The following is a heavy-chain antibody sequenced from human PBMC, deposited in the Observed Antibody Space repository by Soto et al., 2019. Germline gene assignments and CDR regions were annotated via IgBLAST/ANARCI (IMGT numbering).Heavy chain of an antibody. CDR2: INPSGGST. CDR3: ARPNRVIVAQNDAFDI. D-gene: IGHD3-22*01. Sequence: GASVKVSCKASGYTFTSYYMHWVRQAPGQGLEWMGIINPSGGSTSYAQKFQGRVTMTRDTSTSTVYMELSSLRSEDTAVYYCARPNRVIVAQNDAFDIWGQGTMVTVSS. J-gene: IGHJ3*02. V-gene: IGHV1-46*03. CDR1: GYTFTSYY.